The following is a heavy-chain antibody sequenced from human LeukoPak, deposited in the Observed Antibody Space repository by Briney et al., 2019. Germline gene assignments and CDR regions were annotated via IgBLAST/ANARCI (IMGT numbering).Heavy chain of an antibody. CDR3: ARCPSNHGGYDWDHYYYMDV. J-gene: IGHJ6*03. D-gene: IGHD5-12*01. V-gene: IGHV3-20*04. CDR2: INWNGGST. Sequence: GGSLRLSCAASGFTFDDYGMSWVRQAPGKGLEWVSGINWNGGSTGYADSVKGRFTISRDNAKNSLYLQMNSLRAEDTALYYCARCPSNHGGYDWDHYYYMDVWGKGTTVTVSS. CDR1: GFTFDDYG.